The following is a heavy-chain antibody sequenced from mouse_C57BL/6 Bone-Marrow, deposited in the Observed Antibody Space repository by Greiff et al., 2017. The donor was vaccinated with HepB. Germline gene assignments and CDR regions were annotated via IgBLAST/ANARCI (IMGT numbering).Heavy chain of an antibody. D-gene: IGHD1-1*01. CDR1: GFNIKDYY. Sequence: EVQGVESGAELVKPGASVKLSCTASGFNIKDYYMHWVKQRTEQGLEWIGRIDPEDGETKYAPKFQGKATITADTSSNTAYLQLSSLTSEDTAVYYCASRGYYYYGSSGDWYFDVWGTGTTVTVSS. CDR3: ASRGYYYYGSSGDWYFDV. J-gene: IGHJ1*03. V-gene: IGHV14-2*01. CDR2: IDPEDGET.